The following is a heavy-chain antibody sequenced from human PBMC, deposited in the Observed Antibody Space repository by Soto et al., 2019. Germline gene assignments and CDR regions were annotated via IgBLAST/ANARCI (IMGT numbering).Heavy chain of an antibody. J-gene: IGHJ5*02. CDR3: TGAQWELLRGWFHP. Sequence: EVQLVESGGGLVKPGGSLRLSCAASGFTFSNAWMNWVRQAPGKGLEWVGRIKSKTDGGTTDYAAPVKGRFTISRDDSKNTLYLQMNSLKIEDTAVYYCTGAQWELLRGWFHPWGQGTLVTVSS. V-gene: IGHV3-15*07. D-gene: IGHD1-26*01. CDR1: GFTFSNAW. CDR2: IKSKTDGGTT.